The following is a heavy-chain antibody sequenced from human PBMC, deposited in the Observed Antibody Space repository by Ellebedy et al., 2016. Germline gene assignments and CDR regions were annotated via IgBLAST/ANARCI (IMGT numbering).Heavy chain of an antibody. J-gene: IGHJ6*02. Sequence: SVKVSXKASGGTFSSYAISWVRQAPGQGLEWMGGIIPIFGTANYAQKFQGRVTITADESTSTAYMELSSLRSEDTAVYYCARNIDCSSTSCSTYYYYYGMDVWGQGTTVTVSS. CDR1: GGTFSSYA. CDR2: IIPIFGTA. CDR3: ARNIDCSSTSCSTYYYYYGMDV. D-gene: IGHD2-2*01. V-gene: IGHV1-69*13.